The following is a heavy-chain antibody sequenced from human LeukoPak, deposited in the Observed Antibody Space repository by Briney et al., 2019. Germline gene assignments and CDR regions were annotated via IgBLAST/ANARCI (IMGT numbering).Heavy chain of an antibody. D-gene: IGHD3-3*01. J-gene: IGHJ4*02. V-gene: IGHV4-34*01. CDR1: VGSLSGYY. CDR2: INHSGST. Sequence: SETLPLTRAFYVGSLSGYYWRWIRQPRGKGLEWIGEINHSGSTNYNPSLKSRVTISVDTSKNQFSLKLSSVPAADTGVYYCARDFWSPEYYWGEGTLVTVSS. CDR3: ARDFWSPEYY.